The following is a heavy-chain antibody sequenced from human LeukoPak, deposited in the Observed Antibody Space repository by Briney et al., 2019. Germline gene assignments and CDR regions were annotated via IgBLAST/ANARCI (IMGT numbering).Heavy chain of an antibody. CDR3: ARGQDYYDSSGYYHWFDP. CDR1: GYSFTSYW. D-gene: IGHD3-22*01. Sequence: GESLQISCKGSGYSFTSYWIGWVRQMPGKGLEWMGIIYPGDSDTRYSPSFQGQVTISADKSISTAYLQWSSLKASDTAMYYCARGQDYYDSSGYYHWFDPWGQGSLVTVSS. V-gene: IGHV5-51*01. CDR2: IYPGDSDT. J-gene: IGHJ5*02.